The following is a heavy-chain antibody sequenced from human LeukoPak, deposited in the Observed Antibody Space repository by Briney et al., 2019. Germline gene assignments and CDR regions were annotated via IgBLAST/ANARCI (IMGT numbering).Heavy chain of an antibody. CDR1: GLRFRNYG. CDR2: IYYDGSNQ. V-gene: IGHV3-33*01. Sequence: PGRSLRLSCVVSGLRFRNYGMHWVRQAPGKGLEWVAVIYYDGSNQYCVDSVKGRFTVSRDNAKNTLYLQMDSLRAEDTAVYYCATDRNSGKYYDYWGQGTLVTVSS. J-gene: IGHJ4*02. CDR3: ATDRNSGKYYDY. D-gene: IGHD1-26*01.